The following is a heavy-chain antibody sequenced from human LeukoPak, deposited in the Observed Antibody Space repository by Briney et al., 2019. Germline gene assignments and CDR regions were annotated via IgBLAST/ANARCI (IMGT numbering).Heavy chain of an antibody. CDR3: ARDYATMVRGVSLIGY. CDR2: INPNSGGT. D-gene: IGHD3-10*01. V-gene: IGHV1-2*06. CDR1: GYTFTGYY. J-gene: IGHJ4*02. Sequence: ASVKVSCEASGYTFTGYYMHWVRQAPGQGLEWMGRINPNSGGTNYAQEFQGRVTMTRDTSISTAYMELSRLRSDDTAVYYCARDYATMVRGVSLIGYWGQGTLVTVSS.